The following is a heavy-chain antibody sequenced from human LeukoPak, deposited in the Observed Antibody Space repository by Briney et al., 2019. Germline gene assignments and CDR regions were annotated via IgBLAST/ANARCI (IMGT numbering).Heavy chain of an antibody. CDR2: IYYSGST. D-gene: IGHD3-22*01. CDR1: GGSVNSGSYY. CDR3: ASTYYYEYYFDY. J-gene: IGHJ4*02. Sequence: SETLSLTCTVSGGSVNSGSYYWNWIRQPPGKGLEWIGYIYYSGSTNYNPSLKSRVTISVDTSKNQFSLKLSSVTAADTAVYYCASTYYYEYYFDYWGQGTLVTVSS. V-gene: IGHV4-61*01.